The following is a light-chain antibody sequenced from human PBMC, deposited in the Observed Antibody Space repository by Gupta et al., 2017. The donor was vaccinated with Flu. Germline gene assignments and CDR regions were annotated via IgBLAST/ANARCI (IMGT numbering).Light chain of an antibody. J-gene: IGLJ3*02. Sequence: QSALTQPASVSGSPGQSLTISCTGTSSDVGHHNFVSWYQQHPGKAPKLIIFEVYNRPSGISNRFSGSKSGNTASLTVSSLQAEDEADYACASYTDTGGRMFGGGTKLTVL. V-gene: IGLV2-14*01. CDR2: EVY. CDR3: ASYTDTGGRM. CDR1: SSDVGHHNF.